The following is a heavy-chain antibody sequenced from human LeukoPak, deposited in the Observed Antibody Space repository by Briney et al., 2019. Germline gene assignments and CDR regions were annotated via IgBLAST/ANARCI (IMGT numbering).Heavy chain of an antibody. CDR3: AVVEHPRFRRSRFNWNDDLTLLNS. J-gene: IGHJ4*02. Sequence: GASVKVSCKASGYTFPAYYIHWVRQAPRQGLEWMGWISPNSGGTSYAQKFQGRVTMTSDTSISTACIELSNLRSDDTAMYYCAVVEHPRFRRSRFNWNDDLTLLNSWGQGTLVTVSS. CDR2: ISPNSGGT. D-gene: IGHD1-1*01. CDR1: GYTFPAYY. V-gene: IGHV1-2*02.